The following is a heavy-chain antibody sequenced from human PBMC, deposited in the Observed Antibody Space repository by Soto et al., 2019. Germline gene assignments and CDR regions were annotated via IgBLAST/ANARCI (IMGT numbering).Heavy chain of an antibody. CDR1: GGSFGGFY. Sequence: SETLSLTCAVYGGSFGGFYWSWIRQPPGKGLEWIGEISHSGSTNYNPSLKSRVTISVDKSKHQFSLKLTPVTAADTAVYYCATGFCTRTNCFNSYFDPWGQVTLVTVSS. J-gene: IGHJ5*02. CDR3: ATGFCTRTNCFNSYFDP. V-gene: IGHV4-34*01. D-gene: IGHD2-2*01. CDR2: ISHSGST.